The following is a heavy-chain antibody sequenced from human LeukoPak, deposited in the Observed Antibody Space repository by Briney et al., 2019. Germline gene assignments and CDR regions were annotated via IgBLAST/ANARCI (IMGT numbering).Heavy chain of an antibody. J-gene: IGHJ3*02. V-gene: IGHV1-2*02. CDR3: ARDYCSGGSCYLGAFDN. CDR2: INPNSGGT. CDR1: GYTFTGYY. D-gene: IGHD2-15*01. Sequence: ASVKVSCKASGYTFTGYYMHWVRQAPGQGLEWMGWINPNSGGTNYAQKFQGRVTMTRDTSISTAYVELRRLRCDDTAVYYCARDYCSGGSCYLGAFDNWGQGTMVTVSS.